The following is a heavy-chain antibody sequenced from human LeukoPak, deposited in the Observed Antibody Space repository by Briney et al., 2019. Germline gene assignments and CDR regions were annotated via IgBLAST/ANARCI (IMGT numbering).Heavy chain of an antibody. V-gene: IGHV1-18*04. J-gene: IGHJ2*01. Sequence: ASVKVSCKASGYTFTSYGISWVRQAPGQGLEWMGWISAYNGNTNYAQKLQGRVTMTTDTSTSTAYTELRSLRSDDTAVYYCARSELGMDWYFDLWGRGTLVTVSS. CDR1: GYTFTSYG. CDR3: ARSELGMDWYFDL. CDR2: ISAYNGNT. D-gene: IGHD7-27*01.